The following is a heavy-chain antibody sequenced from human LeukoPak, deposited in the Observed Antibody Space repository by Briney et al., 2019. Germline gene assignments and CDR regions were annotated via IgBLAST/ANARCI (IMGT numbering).Heavy chain of an antibody. CDR2: IIPIFGTA. CDR1: GGTFSSYA. CDR3: ASSEGVTMVRGLIYYFDY. J-gene: IGHJ4*02. Sequence: SVKVSCKASGGTFSSYAISWVRQAPGQGLEWMGGIIPIFGTANYAQKFQGRVTITADKSTSSAYMELSSLRSEDTAVYYCASSEGVTMVRGLIYYFDYWGQGTLVTVSS. V-gene: IGHV1-69*06. D-gene: IGHD3-10*01.